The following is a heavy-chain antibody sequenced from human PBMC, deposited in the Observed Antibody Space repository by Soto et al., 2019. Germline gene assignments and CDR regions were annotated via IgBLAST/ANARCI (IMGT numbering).Heavy chain of an antibody. CDR2: IAAYNGDT. J-gene: IGHJ4*02. Sequence: QVQLVQSGAEVKKPGASVRVSYKASGYTFRNFGYSWLRQAPGQRPEWMGWIAAYNGDTNFAPSLRGRLTMTTDTSTTTVYVELNSLTSDDTAVYYCARDRGTYFDYWGQGTLVTVSS. CDR3: ARDRGTYFDY. CDR1: GYTFRNFG. V-gene: IGHV1-18*01.